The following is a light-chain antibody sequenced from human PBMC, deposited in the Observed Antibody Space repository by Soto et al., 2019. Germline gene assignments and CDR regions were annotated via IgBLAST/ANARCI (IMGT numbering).Light chain of an antibody. Sequence: QSVLTQPPSVSGAPGQRVTISCTGSGSTIGAGYDVHWYQQLPGTAPKLLIYSDYNRPSGVPDRFSGSKSGTSASLAISRLQAEDEAEYYCQSYDSSLRVIFGGGTKLTVL. CDR2: SDY. CDR3: QSYDSSLRVI. CDR1: GSTIGAGYD. V-gene: IGLV1-40*01. J-gene: IGLJ2*01.